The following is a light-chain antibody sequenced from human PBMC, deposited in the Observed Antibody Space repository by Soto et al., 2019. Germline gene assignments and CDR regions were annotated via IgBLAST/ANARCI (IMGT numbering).Light chain of an antibody. CDR1: SSDVGGYNY. CDR2: DVS. J-gene: IGLJ1*01. CDR3: CSYTSSSTYV. Sequence: QSALTQPSSVSGSPGPSINISCTGTSSDVGGYNYVSWYQQHPGKAPKLMIYDVSNRPSGVSNRCSGSKSGNTASLTISGLQAEDEADYYCCSYTSSSTYVFGTGTKVTVL. V-gene: IGLV2-14*01.